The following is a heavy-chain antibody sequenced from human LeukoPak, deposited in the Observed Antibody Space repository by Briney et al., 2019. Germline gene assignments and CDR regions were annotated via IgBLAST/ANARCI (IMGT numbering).Heavy chain of an antibody. J-gene: IGHJ6*02. CDR1: GFTFSSYA. D-gene: IGHD6-13*01. V-gene: IGHV3-30*04. Sequence: GGSLRLSCAASGFTFSSYAMHWVRQAPGKGLEWVAVISYDGSNKYYADSVKGRFTISRDNSKNTLYLQMNSLRAEDTAVYYCVRDRSSSSLYYYYYYGMDVWGQGTTVTVSS. CDR3: VRDRSSSSLYYYYYYGMDV. CDR2: ISYDGSNK.